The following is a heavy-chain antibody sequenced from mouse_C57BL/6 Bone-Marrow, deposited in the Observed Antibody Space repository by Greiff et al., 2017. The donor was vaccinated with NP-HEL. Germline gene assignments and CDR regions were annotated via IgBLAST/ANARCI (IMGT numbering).Heavy chain of an antibody. J-gene: IGHJ4*01. CDR1: GYTFTSYW. CDR3: ARSGLLWLRRIEYYAMDY. D-gene: IGHD2-2*01. V-gene: IGHV1-64*01. CDR2: IHPNSGST. Sequence: QVQLQQPGAELVKPGASVKLSCKASGYTFTSYWMHWVKQRPGQGLEWTGMIHPNSGSTNYNEKFKSKATLTVDKSSSTAYMQLSSLTSEDSAVYYCARSGLLWLRRIEYYAMDYWGQGTSVTVSS.